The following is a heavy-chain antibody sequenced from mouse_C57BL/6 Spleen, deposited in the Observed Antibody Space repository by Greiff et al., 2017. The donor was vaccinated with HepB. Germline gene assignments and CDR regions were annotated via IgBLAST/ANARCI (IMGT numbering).Heavy chain of an antibody. V-gene: IGHV1-54*01. Sequence: QVQLQQSGAELVRPGTSVKVSCKASGYAFTNYLIEWVKQRPGQGLEWIGVINPGSGGTNYNEKFKGKATLTADKSSSTAYMQLSSLTSEDSAVYFCARSGRDGPFADWGQGTLVTVSA. CDR3: ARSGRDGPFAD. CDR1: GYAFTNYL. D-gene: IGHD3-1*01. CDR2: INPGSGGT. J-gene: IGHJ3*01.